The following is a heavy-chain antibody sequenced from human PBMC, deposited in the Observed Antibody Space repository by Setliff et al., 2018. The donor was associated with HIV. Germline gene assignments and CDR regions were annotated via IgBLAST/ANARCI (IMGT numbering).Heavy chain of an antibody. CDR3: AYSGRQLRGPYFDF. CDR2: IYWNNDE. D-gene: IGHD1-1*01. CDR1: GLLLSTSGVG. Sequence: SGPTLVNPTQTLTLTCTFSGLLLSTSGVGVGWIRQSPGKALEWLAFIYWNNDEHYSTSLKSRLTVTKDTSKNRVVFTMTNMDPVDTATYYCAYSGRQLRGPYFDFWGQGTPVTVS. V-gene: IGHV2-5*01. J-gene: IGHJ4*02.